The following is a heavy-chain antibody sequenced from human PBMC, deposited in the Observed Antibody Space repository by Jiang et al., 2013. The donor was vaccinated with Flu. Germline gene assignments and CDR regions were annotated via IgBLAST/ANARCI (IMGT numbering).Heavy chain of an antibody. CDR3: ARGGYGPEGGFDP. D-gene: IGHD5-18*01. Sequence: GAEVKKPGSSVKVSCKASGGTFGNSPIAWVRQAPGQAPEWMGGIIPILNIANYAQKFQDRVTISADRSTSTVYLELTTLKSEDTAIYFCARGGYGPEGGFDPWGPGNPGHRLL. CDR1: GGTFGNSP. J-gene: IGHJ5*02. CDR2: IIPILNIA. V-gene: IGHV1-69*04.